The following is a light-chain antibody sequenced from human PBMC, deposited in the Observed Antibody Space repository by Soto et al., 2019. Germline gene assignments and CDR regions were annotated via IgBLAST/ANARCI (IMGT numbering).Light chain of an antibody. CDR3: QQYNNWPPLT. J-gene: IGKJ4*02. V-gene: IGKV3-15*01. CDR2: GAS. CDR1: QSVSRN. Sequence: EIVMTQSPATLSVSPGERATLSCRASQSVSRNLAWYQQKPGQAPRLLIYGASTRATGIPARFSRSGSGTEFTLTVSSLQSEDVAVYYCQQYNNWPPLTFGGGTKVEIK.